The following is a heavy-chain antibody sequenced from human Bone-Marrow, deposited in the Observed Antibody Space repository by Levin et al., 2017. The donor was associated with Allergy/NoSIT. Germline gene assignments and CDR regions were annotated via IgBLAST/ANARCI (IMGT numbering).Heavy chain of an antibody. J-gene: IGHJ3*02. CDR2: INWNSGYI. V-gene: IGHV3-9*01. Sequence: GGSLRLSCAASGFTFDDYAMHWVRQAPGKGLEWVSGINWNSGYIDYAGSVKGRFTISRDSAKNFLYLQMNNLRPGDTALYYCAKDIDSSGPSKNDALDIWGQGTMVTVSS. D-gene: IGHD3-22*01. CDR1: GFTFDDYA. CDR3: AKDIDSSGPSKNDALDI.